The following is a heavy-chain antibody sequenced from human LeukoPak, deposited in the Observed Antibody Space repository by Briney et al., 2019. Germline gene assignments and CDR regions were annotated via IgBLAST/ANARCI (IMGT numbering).Heavy chain of an antibody. D-gene: IGHD6-19*01. Sequence: SETLSLTCAVYGGSFSGYYWSWIRQPPGKGLEWIGEINHSGSTNYNPSLKSRVTISVDTSKNQFSLKLSSVTAADTAVYYCARAYSSAWYWNWFDPWGQGTLVTVSS. V-gene: IGHV4-34*01. J-gene: IGHJ5*02. CDR1: GGSFSGYY. CDR3: ARAYSSAWYWNWFDP. CDR2: INHSGST.